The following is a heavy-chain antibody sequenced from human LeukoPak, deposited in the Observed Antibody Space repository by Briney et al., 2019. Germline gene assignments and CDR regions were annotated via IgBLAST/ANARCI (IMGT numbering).Heavy chain of an antibody. J-gene: IGHJ5*02. Sequence: PSETLSLTCTVSGGSISSYYWSWIRQPPGKGLEWIGYIYYSGSTNYNPSLKSRVTISVDTSKNQFSLKLSSVTAADTAVYYCARGGPAAIRMGDNWFDPWGQGTLVTVSS. CDR2: IYYSGST. CDR3: ARGGPAAIRMGDNWFDP. D-gene: IGHD2-2*01. V-gene: IGHV4-59*08. CDR1: GGSISSYY.